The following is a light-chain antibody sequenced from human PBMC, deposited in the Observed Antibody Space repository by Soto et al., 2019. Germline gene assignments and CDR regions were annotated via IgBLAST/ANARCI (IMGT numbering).Light chain of an antibody. CDR3: QQYKYWPPDKNT. V-gene: IGKV3-15*01. J-gene: IGKJ2*01. CDR2: GAS. Sequence: EIVMTQSPDTLSVSPGERATLSCRASQSVSTNLAWYQHKPGQAPRIVIYGASTRATGILARFSGSGSVTDFTLTISSLQSEDVAVYYCQQYKYWPPDKNTFGRGTNLEIK. CDR1: QSVSTN.